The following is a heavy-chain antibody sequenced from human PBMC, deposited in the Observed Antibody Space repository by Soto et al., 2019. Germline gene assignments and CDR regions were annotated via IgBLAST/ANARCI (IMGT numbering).Heavy chain of an antibody. D-gene: IGHD3-3*01. V-gene: IGHV3-33*01. J-gene: IGHJ3*01. CDR3: ARDRRSGKSYYDFWSGPGGFDF. CDR2: IWYDGSNK. Sequence: GGSLRLSCAASGFTFSSCGMHWVRQAPGKGLEWVALIWYDGSNKDYADSVKGRFTISRDNSKNTLYLQMNSLRAEDTAVYYCARDRRSGKSYYDFWSGPGGFDFWGQGTMVTVSS. CDR1: GFTFSSCG.